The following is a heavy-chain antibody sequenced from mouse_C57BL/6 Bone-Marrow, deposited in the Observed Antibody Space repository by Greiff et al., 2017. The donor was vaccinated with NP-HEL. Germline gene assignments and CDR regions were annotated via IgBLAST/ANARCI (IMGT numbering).Heavy chain of an antibody. D-gene: IGHD4-1*01. J-gene: IGHJ1*03. Sequence: EVQGVESGGGLVQPKGSLKLSCAASGFTFNTYAMHWVRQAPGKGLEWVARIRSKSSNYATYYADSVKDRFTISRDDSQSMLYLQMNNLKTEDTAMYYCVGGASANWDEGYFEVWGTGTTVTVSS. V-gene: IGHV10-3*01. CDR1: GFTFNTYA. CDR2: IRSKSSNYAT. CDR3: VGGASANWDEGYFEV.